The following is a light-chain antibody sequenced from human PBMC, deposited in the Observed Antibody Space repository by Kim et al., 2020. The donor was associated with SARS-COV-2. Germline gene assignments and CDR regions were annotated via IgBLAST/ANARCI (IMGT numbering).Light chain of an antibody. CDR3: AAWDDSLSVWV. CDR2: RNN. CDR1: SSNIGSNY. V-gene: IGLV1-47*01. Sequence: ELTQPPSASGTPGQRVTISCSGSSSNIGSNYVYWYQQLPGTAPKLLIYRNNQRPSGVPDRFSDSKSGTSASLAISGLRSEDEADYYCAAWDDSLSVWVFGGGTQLTVL. J-gene: IGLJ3*02.